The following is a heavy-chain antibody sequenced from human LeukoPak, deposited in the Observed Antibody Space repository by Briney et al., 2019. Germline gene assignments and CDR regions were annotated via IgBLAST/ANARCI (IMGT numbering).Heavy chain of an antibody. CDR3: ARSRPSIVGAGGAIDY. CDR2: ISSSSTYI. D-gene: IGHD1-26*01. CDR1: GFTFSSYS. J-gene: IGHJ4*02. Sequence: GGSLRLSCAASGFTFSSYSMNWVRQAPGTGLEWVSSISSSSTYIYYADSVKGRFAISRDNAKNPLYLQMNSLRAEDTAVYYCARSRPSIVGAGGAIDYWGQGTLVTVSS. V-gene: IGHV3-21*01.